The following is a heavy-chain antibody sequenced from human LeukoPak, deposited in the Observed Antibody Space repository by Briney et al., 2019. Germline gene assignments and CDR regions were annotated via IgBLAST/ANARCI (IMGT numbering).Heavy chain of an antibody. Sequence: GGSLRLSCVASGFIFSNSVMHWVRQAPGKGLEWVAFIRKDGSGTYYADSVKGRFTISRDKSKNTVHLQMSSLGAEDTAVYYCAKGDSYGFDYWGQGSLVTVSS. V-gene: IGHV3-30*02. CDR1: GFIFSNSV. J-gene: IGHJ4*02. CDR2: IRKDGSGT. D-gene: IGHD5-18*01. CDR3: AKGDSYGFDY.